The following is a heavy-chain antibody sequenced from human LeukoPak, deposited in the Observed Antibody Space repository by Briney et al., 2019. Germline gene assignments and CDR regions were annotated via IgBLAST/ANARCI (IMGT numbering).Heavy chain of an antibody. CDR2: ISISGITI. Sequence: GGSLRLSCAASGFTFSSYEMNWVRQAPGKGLEWVSYISISGITIYYADSVKGRFTISRDNAKNSLYLQMNSLRAEDTAVYYCARVAYSGSYPDFDYWGQGTLVTVSS. V-gene: IGHV3-48*03. J-gene: IGHJ4*02. CDR1: GFTFSSYE. CDR3: ARVAYSGSYPDFDY. D-gene: IGHD1-26*01.